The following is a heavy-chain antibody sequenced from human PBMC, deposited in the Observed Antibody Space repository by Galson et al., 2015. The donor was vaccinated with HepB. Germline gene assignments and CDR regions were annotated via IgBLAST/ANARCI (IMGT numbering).Heavy chain of an antibody. D-gene: IGHD6-25*01. V-gene: IGHV3-11*05. Sequence: SLRLSCAASGFTFSDDYMSWLRQAPGKGLEWVSYISDSGSYTNLADSVKGRFTISRDNAKKLLYLQMNSLRAEDTAVYFCARARGSGPGAHFDYWGQGTVVTVSS. J-gene: IGHJ4*02. CDR2: ISDSGSYT. CDR3: ARARGSGPGAHFDY. CDR1: GFTFSDDY.